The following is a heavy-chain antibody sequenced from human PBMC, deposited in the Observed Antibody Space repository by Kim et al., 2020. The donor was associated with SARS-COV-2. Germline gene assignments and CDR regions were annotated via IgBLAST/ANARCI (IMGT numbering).Heavy chain of an antibody. CDR3: ARTTPPYYYYYYMDV. CDR1: GGSFSGYY. Sequence: SETLSLTCAVYGGSFSGYYWSWIRQPPGKGLEWIGEINHSGSTNYNPSLKSRVTISVDTSKNQFSLKLSSVTAADTAVYYCARTTPPYYYYYYMDVWGKGTTVTVSS. CDR2: INHSGST. J-gene: IGHJ6*03. V-gene: IGHV4-34*01.